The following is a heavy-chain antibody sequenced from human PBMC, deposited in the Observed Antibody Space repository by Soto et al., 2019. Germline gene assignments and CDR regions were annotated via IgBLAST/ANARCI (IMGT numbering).Heavy chain of an antibody. CDR1: GFTFSSYA. Sequence: EVQLLESGGGLVQPGGSLRLSCAASGFTFSSYAMSWVRQAPGKGLEWVSAISGSGGSTYYADSVKGRFTISRDNSKNTLYLHINSLRAEDTAVYYCAKDHQVQLWLGDYWGQGTLVTVSS. V-gene: IGHV3-23*01. J-gene: IGHJ4*02. CDR2: ISGSGGST. CDR3: AKDHQVQLWLGDY. D-gene: IGHD5-18*01.